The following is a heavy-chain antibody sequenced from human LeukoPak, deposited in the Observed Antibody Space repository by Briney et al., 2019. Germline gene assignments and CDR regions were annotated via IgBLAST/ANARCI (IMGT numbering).Heavy chain of an antibody. D-gene: IGHD2-2*01. CDR2: IYYSGST. J-gene: IGHJ4*02. CDR3: ARYKESTSCYDY. Sequence: SETLSLTCTVSGGSISSYYWSWIRQPPGKGLEWIGYIYYSGSTNYNPSLKSRVTISVDTSKNQFSLKLSSVTAADTAVYYCARYKESTSCYDYWGQGTLVTVSS. V-gene: IGHV4-59*01. CDR1: GGSISSYY.